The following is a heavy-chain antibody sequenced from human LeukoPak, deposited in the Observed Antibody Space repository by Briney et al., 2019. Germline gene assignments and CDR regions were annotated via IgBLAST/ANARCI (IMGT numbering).Heavy chain of an antibody. V-gene: IGHV4-39*07. J-gene: IGHJ6*02. CDR1: GGSISSSSYY. CDR3: ARMGRAYCGGDCYSQAYYYYGMDV. D-gene: IGHD2-21*02. Sequence: SETLSLTCTVSGGSISSSSYYWGWIRQPPGKGLEWIGSIYHSGSTYYNPSLKSRVTISVDRSKNQFSLKLSSVTAADTAVYYCARMGRAYCGGDCYSQAYYYYGMDVWGQGTTVTVSS. CDR2: IYHSGST.